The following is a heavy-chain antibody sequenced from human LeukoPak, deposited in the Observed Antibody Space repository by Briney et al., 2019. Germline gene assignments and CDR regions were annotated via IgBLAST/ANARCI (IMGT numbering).Heavy chain of an antibody. CDR3: ARKSGYYGSGNWFDP. Sequence: SETLSLTCAVYGGSFSGYYWSWIRQPPGKGLEWIGEINHSGSTNYNPSLKSRVTISVDTPKNQFSLKLSSVTAADTAVYYCARKSGYYGSGNWFDPWGQGTLVTVSS. CDR2: INHSGST. J-gene: IGHJ5*02. D-gene: IGHD3-10*01. CDR1: GGSFSGYY. V-gene: IGHV4-34*01.